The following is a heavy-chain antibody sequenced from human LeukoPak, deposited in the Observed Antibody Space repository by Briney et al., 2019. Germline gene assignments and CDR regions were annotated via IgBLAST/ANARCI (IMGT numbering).Heavy chain of an antibody. J-gene: IGHJ3*02. CDR1: GGSTSSSSYY. CDR3: ARAPDAITMIVVVIAHDAFDI. V-gene: IGHV4-39*07. CDR2: IYYSGST. D-gene: IGHD3-22*01. Sequence: SETLSLTCTVSGGSTSSSSYYWGWIRQPPGKGLEWIGSIYYSGSTYYNPSLKSRVTISVDTSKNQFSLKLSSVTAADTAVYYCARAPDAITMIVVVIAHDAFDIWGQGTMVTVSS.